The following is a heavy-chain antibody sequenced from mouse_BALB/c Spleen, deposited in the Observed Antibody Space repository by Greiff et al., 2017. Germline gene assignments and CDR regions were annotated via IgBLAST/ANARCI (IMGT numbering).Heavy chain of an antibody. CDR3: RKTLDYYGAFAY. J-gene: IGHJ3*01. CDR1: GYSFTSYW. V-gene: IGHV1-5*01. CDR2: IYPGNSDT. Sequence: EVKLVESGTVLARPGASVKMSCTASGYSFTSYWMHWVKQRPGQGLEWIGAIYPGNSDTSYNQKFKGKAKLTAVTSASTAYMELSSLTNEDSAVYYWRKTLDYYGAFAYWGQGTLVTVSA. D-gene: IGHD1-2*01.